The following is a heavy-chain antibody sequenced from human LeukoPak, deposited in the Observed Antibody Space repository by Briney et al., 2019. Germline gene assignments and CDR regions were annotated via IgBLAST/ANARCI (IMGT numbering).Heavy chain of an antibody. CDR2: ISSSSSYI. J-gene: IGHJ1*01. Sequence: GGSLRLSCAASGFTFSSYSMNWVRQAPGKGLEWVSSISSSSSYIYYADSVKGRFTISRDNAKNSLYLQMNSLRAEDTAVYYCGRDPPPYHSSEHSVGQWGQGTGVTVS. CDR3: GRDPPPYHSSEHSVGQ. D-gene: IGHD6-13*01. V-gene: IGHV3-21*01. CDR1: GFTFSSYS.